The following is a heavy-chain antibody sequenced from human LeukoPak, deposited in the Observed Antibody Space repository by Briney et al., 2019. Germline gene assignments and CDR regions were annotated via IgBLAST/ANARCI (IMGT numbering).Heavy chain of an antibody. CDR3: ARRTPAGPLEFDY. CDR1: GGTFSSYA. Sequence: GASVKVSCKASGGTFSSYAISWVRQAPGQGLEWMGGIIPIFGTANYAQKFQGRVTITADESTSTAYMELSSLGSEDTAVYYCARRTPAGPLEFDYWGQGTLVTVSS. CDR2: IIPIFGTA. J-gene: IGHJ4*02. D-gene: IGHD2-2*01. V-gene: IGHV1-69*13.